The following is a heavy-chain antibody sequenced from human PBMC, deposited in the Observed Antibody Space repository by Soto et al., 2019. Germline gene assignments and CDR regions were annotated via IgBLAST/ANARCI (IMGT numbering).Heavy chain of an antibody. J-gene: IGHJ6*02. CDR1: GYTFTGYD. Sequence: ASVKVSCKASGYTFTGYDINWVLQATGQGLDWMGWMNPNSDNTGYAQKFQGRVTMTRNTSISTAYMELSSLRSEDTAVYYCARGANPWIQLWLGENRGYGMDVLGQGTTVTVSS. CDR3: ARGANPWIQLWLGENRGYGMDV. D-gene: IGHD5-18*01. V-gene: IGHV1-8*01. CDR2: MNPNSDNT.